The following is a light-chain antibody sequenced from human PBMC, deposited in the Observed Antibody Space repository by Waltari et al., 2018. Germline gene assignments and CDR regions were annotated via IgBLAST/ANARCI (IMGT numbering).Light chain of an antibody. CDR1: QSLVHSNGYNY. CDR3: MQALQTPLFT. Sequence: DIVMTQSPLSLPVTPGEPASISCRSSQSLVHSNGYNYLDWYLQKPGQSPQLLIYLGSNRASGVPDRFSGSGSGTDFTLKISRVEAEDVGVYYCMQALQTPLFTFGPGTKVDIK. J-gene: IGKJ3*01. V-gene: IGKV2-28*01. CDR2: LGS.